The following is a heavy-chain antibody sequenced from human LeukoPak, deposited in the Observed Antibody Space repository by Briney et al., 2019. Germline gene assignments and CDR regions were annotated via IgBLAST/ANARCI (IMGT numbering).Heavy chain of an antibody. Sequence: SETLSLTCTVSGGSISSGSYYWSWIRQPAGKGLEWIGRIYSSGSTNYNPSRKSRVTISLDTSKNQFSLKLSSVTAADTAVYYCARSPGGLYYSWYFDLWGRGTLVTVSS. D-gene: IGHD3-16*01. J-gene: IGHJ2*01. CDR1: GGSISSGSYY. V-gene: IGHV4-61*02. CDR2: IYSSGST. CDR3: ARSPGGLYYSWYFDL.